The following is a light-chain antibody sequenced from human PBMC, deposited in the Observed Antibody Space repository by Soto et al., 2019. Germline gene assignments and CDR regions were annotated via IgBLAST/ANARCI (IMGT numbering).Light chain of an antibody. J-gene: IGKJ1*01. CDR1: QTISSTY. CDR2: AAS. V-gene: IGKV3-20*01. CDR3: QQYGSSPKT. Sequence: EIVLTQSPGTLSLSPGDRATLSCRASQTISSTYLAWYQQKPGQAPRLLIYAASTRATGIPDRFSGSGSGTDFTLTINRLEPEDFAVYYCQQYGSSPKTFGQGTKVEI.